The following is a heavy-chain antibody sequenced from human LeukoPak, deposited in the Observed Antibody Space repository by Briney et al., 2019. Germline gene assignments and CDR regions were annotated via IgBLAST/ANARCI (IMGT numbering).Heavy chain of an antibody. D-gene: IGHD3-22*01. J-gene: IGHJ4*02. CDR1: GFTFSSYA. V-gene: IGHV3-23*01. CDR2: ISGSGGST. CDR3: AKDQNSYDSSGISDY. Sequence: GGSLRLSCAASGFTFSSYAMSWVRQAPGKGLEWVSGISGSGGSTYYADSVKGRFTISRDNSKATLYLQMNSLRAEDTAVYYCAKDQNSYDSSGISDYWGQGTLVTVSS.